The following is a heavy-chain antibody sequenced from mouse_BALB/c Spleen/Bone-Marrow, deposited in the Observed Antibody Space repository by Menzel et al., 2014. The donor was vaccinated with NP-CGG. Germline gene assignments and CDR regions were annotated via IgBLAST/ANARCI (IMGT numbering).Heavy chain of an antibody. CDR1: GFTFSSFG. CDR3: ARSRGNWDDFDY. Sequence: EVKLVESGGGLVQPGGSRKLSCAVSGFTFSSFGMHWVRPAPEKGLEWVAYISSGSTSIFYAGTLKGRFTISRDNPKNTLFLQMTSLRSEDTAMYYCARSRGNWDDFDYWGQGTTLTVSS. D-gene: IGHD4-1*01. V-gene: IGHV5-17*02. CDR2: ISSGSTSI. J-gene: IGHJ2*01.